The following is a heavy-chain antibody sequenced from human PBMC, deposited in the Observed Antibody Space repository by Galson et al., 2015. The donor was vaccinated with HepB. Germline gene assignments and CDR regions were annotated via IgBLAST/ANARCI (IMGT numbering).Heavy chain of an antibody. CDR1: GFTFSSYS. Sequence: SLRLSCAASGFTFSSYSMNWVRQAPGKGLEWVSSISSSSSYIYYADSVKGRFTISRDNAKNSLYLQMNSLRAEDTAVYYCARDLAYCGGDCYSGGWAAFDIWGQGTMVTVSS. CDR2: ISSSSSYI. D-gene: IGHD2-21*02. J-gene: IGHJ3*02. V-gene: IGHV3-21*01. CDR3: ARDLAYCGGDCYSGGWAAFDI.